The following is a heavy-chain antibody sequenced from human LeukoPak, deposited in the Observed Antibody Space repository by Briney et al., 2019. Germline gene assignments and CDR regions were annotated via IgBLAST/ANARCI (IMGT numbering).Heavy chain of an antibody. J-gene: IGHJ4*02. CDR3: GSGPKVVTPSPVYYSDY. D-gene: IGHD2-21*02. Sequence: ASVKVSCKASGYTFTGYYTHWVRQAPGQGLEWMGWINPNSGGTNCAQKFQGRVTMTRDTSISTAYMEVSRLRSDDTAVCDCGSGPKVVTPSPVYYSDYWGQGNLVTVSS. CDR2: INPNSGGT. CDR1: GYTFTGYY. V-gene: IGHV1-2*02.